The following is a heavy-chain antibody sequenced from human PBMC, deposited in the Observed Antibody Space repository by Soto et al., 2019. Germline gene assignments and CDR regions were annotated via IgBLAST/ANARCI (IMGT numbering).Heavy chain of an antibody. CDR1: GCSISSYY. CDR2: IYYSGST. CDR3: ARDTYGDSFDP. Sequence: SETLSLTCTVSGCSISSYYWSWIRQPPGKGLEWIGYIYYSGSTNYNPSLKSRVTISVDTSKNQFSLKLSSVTAADTAVYYCARDTYGDSFDPWGQGTLVTVSS. V-gene: IGHV4-59*01. D-gene: IGHD4-17*01. J-gene: IGHJ5*02.